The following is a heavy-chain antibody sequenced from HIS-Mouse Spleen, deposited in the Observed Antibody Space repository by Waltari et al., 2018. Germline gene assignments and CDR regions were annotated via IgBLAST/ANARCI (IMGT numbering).Heavy chain of an antibody. D-gene: IGHD1-26*01. V-gene: IGHV3-66*01. CDR2: IYRGGST. CDR3: ARFTPVSGSFDY. CDR1: GFTVSSNY. J-gene: IGHJ4*02. Sequence: EVQLVESGGGLVQPGGSLRLSCAASGFTVSSNYMSWVRQAPGKGLEWVSVIYRGGSTYYADSVKGRFTLSRDNSKNTLYLQMNSLRAEDTAVYYCARFTPVSGSFDYWGQGTLVTVSS.